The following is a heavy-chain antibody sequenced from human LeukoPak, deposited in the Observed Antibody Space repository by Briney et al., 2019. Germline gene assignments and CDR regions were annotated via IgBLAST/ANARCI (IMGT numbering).Heavy chain of an antibody. CDR1: GGSISSGDYY. D-gene: IGHD6-13*01. CDR2: IYYSGST. V-gene: IGHV4-30-4*08. CDR3: ARGGAAAGTNDAFDI. Sequence: SQTLSLTCTVSGGSISSGDYYWSWIRQPPGKGLEWIGYIYYSGSTYYNPSLKSRVTISVDTSKNQFSLKQSSVTAADTAVYYCARGGAAAGTNDAFDIWGQGTMVTVSS. J-gene: IGHJ3*02.